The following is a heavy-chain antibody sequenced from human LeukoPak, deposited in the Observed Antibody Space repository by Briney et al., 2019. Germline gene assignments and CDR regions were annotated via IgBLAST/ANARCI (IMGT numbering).Heavy chain of an antibody. CDR2: IYPGDSDT. Sequence: GESLKISCKGSGYSFTSYWIGWVRQMPGKGLEWMGIIYPGDSDTRYSPSFQGQVTISADKSISTAYLQWSSLKASDTAMYYCARLPYSYYDSSGDAFDIWGQGTMVTVSS. CDR1: GYSFTSYW. CDR3: ARLPYSYYDSSGDAFDI. D-gene: IGHD3-22*01. V-gene: IGHV5-51*01. J-gene: IGHJ3*02.